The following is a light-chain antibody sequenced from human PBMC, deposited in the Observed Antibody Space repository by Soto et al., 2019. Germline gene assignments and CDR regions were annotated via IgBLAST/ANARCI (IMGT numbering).Light chain of an antibody. CDR3: QHRSSWPLT. V-gene: IGKV3-11*01. Sequence: EIVLTQSPATLSLSPGERATLSCRASQSISSNLAWYQQKPGQAPRLLIYDASNRATGIPARFSGSGSGTDFPLTISSLEPEDFAVYYCQHRSSWPLTFGGGTKVEIK. CDR1: QSISSN. J-gene: IGKJ4*01. CDR2: DAS.